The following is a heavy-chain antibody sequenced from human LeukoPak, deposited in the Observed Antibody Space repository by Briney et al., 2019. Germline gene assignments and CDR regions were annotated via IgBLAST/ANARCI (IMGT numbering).Heavy chain of an antibody. CDR2: IFPDDSDT. D-gene: IGHD3-22*01. CDR3: GRHVYDRSGLGAFDI. CDR1: GSRFTSYW. V-gene: IGHV5-51*01. Sequence: GGPLQISCQGSGSRFTSYWIGWVRRLSGKGLEGMGIIFPDDSDTRYSPSFQGPVTISAGKSTSTPSLQCLCLKASDPATYYWGRHVYDRSGLGAFDIGGQGTMVSVSS. J-gene: IGHJ3*02.